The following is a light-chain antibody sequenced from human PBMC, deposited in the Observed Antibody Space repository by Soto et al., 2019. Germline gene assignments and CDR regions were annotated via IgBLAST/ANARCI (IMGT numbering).Light chain of an antibody. V-gene: IGKV3-15*01. J-gene: IGKJ1*01. CDR1: QSVSSN. Sequence: EIVMTRSPATLSVSPGERATLSCRASQSVSSNLAWYQQKPGQAPRLLIYGASTRATGIPARFSGSGSGTEFTLTISSLQSEDFALYYCQQYNNWPAGFGQGTKVESK. CDR2: GAS. CDR3: QQYNNWPAG.